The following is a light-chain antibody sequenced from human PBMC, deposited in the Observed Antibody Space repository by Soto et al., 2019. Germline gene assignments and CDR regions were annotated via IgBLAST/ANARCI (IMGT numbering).Light chain of an antibody. CDR1: QSISITY. Sequence: EIVLTQSPGILSLSPGERATLSCRASQSISITYLAWYQQKPGQAPRLLIYGASSRAPGVPDRFRGSGSGTVFTLTISNLQPDDFATYYCQQYNSYPTFGGGTKVDIK. CDR3: QQYNSYPT. V-gene: IGKV3-20*01. J-gene: IGKJ4*01. CDR2: GAS.